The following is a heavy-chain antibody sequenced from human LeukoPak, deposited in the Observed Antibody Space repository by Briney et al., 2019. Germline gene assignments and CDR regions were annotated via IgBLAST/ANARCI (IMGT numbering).Heavy chain of an antibody. CDR1: GGSISSGSYY. J-gene: IGHJ4*02. CDR2: IYTSGST. CDR3: ASNSGSPRLYYFDY. D-gene: IGHD1-26*01. V-gene: IGHV4-61*02. Sequence: PSETLSLTCTVSGGSISSGSYYWSWIRQPAGEGLEWIGRIYTSGSTNYNPSLKSRVTISVDTSKNQFSLKLSSVTAADTAVYYCASNSGSPRLYYFDYWGQGTLVTVSS.